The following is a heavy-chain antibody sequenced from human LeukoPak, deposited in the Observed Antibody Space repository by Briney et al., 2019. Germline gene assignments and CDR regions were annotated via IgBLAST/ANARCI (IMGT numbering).Heavy chain of an antibody. V-gene: IGHV3-66*01. CDR2: IYSGGST. CDR3: ARDNYDILTGYYPSDY. CDR1: RFTFSKYW. D-gene: IGHD3-9*01. J-gene: IGHJ4*02. Sequence: PGGSLRLSCAASRFTFSKYWMSWVRQAPGKGLEWVSVIYSGGSTYYADSVKGRFTISRDNSKNTLYLQMNSLRAEDTAVYYCARDNYDILTGYYPSDYWGQGTLVTVSS.